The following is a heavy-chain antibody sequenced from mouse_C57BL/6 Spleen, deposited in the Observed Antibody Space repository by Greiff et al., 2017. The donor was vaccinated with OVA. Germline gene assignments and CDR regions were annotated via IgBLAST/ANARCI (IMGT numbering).Heavy chain of an antibody. J-gene: IGHJ1*03. D-gene: IGHD4-1*01. CDR1: GYTFTSYW. V-gene: IGHV1-59*01. CDR3: ARLGLWYCDV. CDR2: IDPSDSYT. Sequence: QVQLQQPGAELVRPGTSVKLSCKASGYTFTSYWMHWVKQRPGQGLEWIGVIDPSDSYTNYNQKFKGKATLTVDTSSSTAYMQLSSLTSEDSAVYYCARLGLWYCDVWGTGTTVTVSS.